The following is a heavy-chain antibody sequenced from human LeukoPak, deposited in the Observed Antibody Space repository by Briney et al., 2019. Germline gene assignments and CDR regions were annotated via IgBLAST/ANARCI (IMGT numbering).Heavy chain of an antibody. V-gene: IGHV3-30*02. CDR2: IRYDGSNK. CDR1: GFTFSSYG. Sequence: PGGSLRLSCAASGFTFSSYGMHWVRQAPGKGLEWVAFIRYDGSNKYYADSVKGRFTISRDNSKKTLYLQMNSLRAEDTAVYYCARVPTSSSWTLYYFDYWGQGTLVTVSS. J-gene: IGHJ4*02. D-gene: IGHD6-13*01. CDR3: ARVPTSSSWTLYYFDY.